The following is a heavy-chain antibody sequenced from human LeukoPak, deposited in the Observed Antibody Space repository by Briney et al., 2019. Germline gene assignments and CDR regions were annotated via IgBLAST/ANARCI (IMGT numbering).Heavy chain of an antibody. J-gene: IGHJ4*02. CDR2: IYHSGST. Sequence: SETLSLTCTVSGGSISSGGCYWSWIRQPPGKGLEWIGYIYHSGSTYYNPSLKSRVTISVDRSKNQFSLKLSSVTAADTAVYYCARSGITGTIDYWGQGTLVTVSS. D-gene: IGHD1-7*01. V-gene: IGHV4-30-2*01. CDR3: ARSGITGTIDY. CDR1: GGSISSGGCY.